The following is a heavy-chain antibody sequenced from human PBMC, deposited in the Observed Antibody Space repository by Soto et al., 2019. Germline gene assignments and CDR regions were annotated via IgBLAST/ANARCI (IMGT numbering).Heavy chain of an antibody. J-gene: IGHJ4*02. Sequence: QEQLVESGGGVIQPGRSLRLSCVVSGFTFNEYGMHWVRQAPGKELQWVANISLDGNNKAHTDSVRGRFTISRDNPKNTLYLQMDSLGDEDTAVYCCAREHGSGSCQLESWGQGTLVIVSS. D-gene: IGHD3-10*01. CDR1: GFTFNEYG. CDR2: ISLDGNNK. CDR3: AREHGSGSCQLES. V-gene: IGHV3-30*03.